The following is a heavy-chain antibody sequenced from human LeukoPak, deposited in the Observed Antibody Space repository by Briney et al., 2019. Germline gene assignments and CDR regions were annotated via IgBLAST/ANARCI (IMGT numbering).Heavy chain of an antibody. D-gene: IGHD3-22*01. CDR3: ARDSYYDNSGEGAFDI. CDR1: GGSVSTIGYS. Sequence: SQTLSLTCGVSGGSVSTIGYSWSWIRQPPGKGLEWIGYIYQSGSTSYNPSLQSRVTISIDKSKNQFSLKLSSVTAADAAVYYCARDSYYDNSGEGAFDIWGQGTLVTVSS. V-gene: IGHV4-30-2*01. J-gene: IGHJ3*02. CDR2: IYQSGST.